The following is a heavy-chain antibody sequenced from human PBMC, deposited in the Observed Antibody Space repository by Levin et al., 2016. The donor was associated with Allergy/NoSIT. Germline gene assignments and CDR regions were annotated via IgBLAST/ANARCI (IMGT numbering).Heavy chain of an antibody. Sequence: GESLKISCAASGFTFSSYAMHWVRQAPGKGLEWVAVISYDGSNKYYADSVKGRFTISRDNSKNTLYLQMNSLRAEDTAVYYCARWGKGYGEDYWGQGTLVTVSS. V-gene: IGHV3-30-3*01. CDR3: ARWGKGYGEDY. CDR2: ISYDGSNK. J-gene: IGHJ4*02. CDR1: GFTFSSYA. D-gene: IGHD4-17*01.